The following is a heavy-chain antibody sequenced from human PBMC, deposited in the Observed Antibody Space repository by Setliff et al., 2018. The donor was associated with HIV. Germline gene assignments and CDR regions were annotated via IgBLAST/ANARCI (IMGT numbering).Heavy chain of an antibody. D-gene: IGHD1-26*01. CDR2: IQQDGDEI. J-gene: IGHJ4*02. V-gene: IGHV3-7*01. CDR1: GFTFSTYW. CDR3: ARDPILGGPDFFDY. Sequence: PGGSLRLSCAASGFTFSTYWMTWVRQAPGQGLEWVANIQQDGDEIYYADSVQGRFTISRDNSKNTLFLQMNSLRPEDTAVYYCARDPILGGPDFFDYWGQGTLVTVSS.